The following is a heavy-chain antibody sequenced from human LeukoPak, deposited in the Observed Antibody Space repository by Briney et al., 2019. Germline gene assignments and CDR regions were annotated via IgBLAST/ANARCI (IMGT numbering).Heavy chain of an antibody. CDR2: ISYDGSNK. D-gene: IGHD1-7*01. CDR1: GFTFSSYA. CDR3: ARTGITRAFDY. V-gene: IGHV3-30*04. J-gene: IGHJ4*02. Sequence: GGSLRLSCAASGFTFSSYAMHWVRQAPGKGLEWVAVISYDGSNKYYADSVKGRFTISRDNSKNTLYLQMNSLRAEDTAVYYCARTGITRAFDYWGQGTLVTVSS.